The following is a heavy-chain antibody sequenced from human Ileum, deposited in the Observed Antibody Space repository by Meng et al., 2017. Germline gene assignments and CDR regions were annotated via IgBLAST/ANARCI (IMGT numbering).Heavy chain of an antibody. CDR3: ARGGPWFDP. V-gene: IGHV4-34*01. J-gene: IGHJ5*02. CDR1: GGAFGGYC. Sequence: QGRLERGGGGRLKPSGSLSVRWGVYGGAFGGYCWGGIRQPPGKGLEWIGEINHSGSTNYNPSLKSRVTISVDTSKNQFSLKLSSVTAADTAVYYCARGGPWFDPWGQGTLVTVSS. CDR2: INHSGST.